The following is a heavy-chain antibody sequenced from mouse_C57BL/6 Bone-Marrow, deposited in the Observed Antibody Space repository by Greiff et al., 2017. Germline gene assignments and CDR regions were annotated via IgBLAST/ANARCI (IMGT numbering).Heavy chain of an antibody. V-gene: IGHV1-64*01. CDR2: IHPNSGST. CDR3: AREEGGDWFAY. Sequence: QVQLQQPGAELVKPGASVKLSCKASGYTFTSYWMHWVKQRPGQGLEWIGMIHPNSGSTNYNEKFKSKATLTVDKSSSTAYMQLSSLTSEDSAVYYCAREEGGDWFAYWGQGTLVTVSA. CDR1: GYTFTSYW. J-gene: IGHJ3*01.